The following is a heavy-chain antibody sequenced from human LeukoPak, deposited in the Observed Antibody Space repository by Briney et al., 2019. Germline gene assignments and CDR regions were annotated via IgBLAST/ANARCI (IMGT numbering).Heavy chain of an antibody. CDR3: AREIVAGTFDS. Sequence: GGSLRLSCAASGFTFSSYAMSWIRQAPGKGLEWVSDIGSSDNRISYADSVKGRFTISRDIAKNSLYLQVNSLRAEDTAVYYCAREIVAGTFDSWGQGTLVTVSS. D-gene: IGHD6-19*01. CDR2: IGSSDNRI. V-gene: IGHV3-11*01. CDR1: GFTFSSYA. J-gene: IGHJ4*02.